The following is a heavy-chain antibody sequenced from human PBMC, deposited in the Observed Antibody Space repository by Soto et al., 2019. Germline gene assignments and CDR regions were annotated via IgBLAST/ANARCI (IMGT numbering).Heavy chain of an antibody. Sequence: SETLSLTCTVSGGPISSSSYYWGWIRQPPGKGLEWIGSIYYSGSTYYNPSLKSRVTISVDTSKNQFSLKLSSVTAADTAVYYCASPKIAFYNWFDPWGQGTLVTVSS. D-gene: IGHD3-3*02. CDR1: GGPISSSSYY. V-gene: IGHV4-39*01. CDR2: IYYSGST. J-gene: IGHJ5*02. CDR3: ASPKIAFYNWFDP.